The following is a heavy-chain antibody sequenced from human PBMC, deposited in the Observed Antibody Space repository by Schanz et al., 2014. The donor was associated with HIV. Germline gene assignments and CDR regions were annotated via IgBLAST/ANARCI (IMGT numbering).Heavy chain of an antibody. CDR1: GFIFSRSG. Sequence: QDHLVESGGGVVQPGRSLRLSCAASGFIFSRSGMHWVRQAPGKGLEWVAVIWYDGSDKYYADSVKGRFTISRDNSKNTLYLQMNSLRAEDTAVYYCARRSTPGGYYGMDVWGQGTTVTVSS. J-gene: IGHJ6*02. D-gene: IGHD2-15*01. CDR2: IWYDGSDK. CDR3: ARRSTPGGYYGMDV. V-gene: IGHV3-33*01.